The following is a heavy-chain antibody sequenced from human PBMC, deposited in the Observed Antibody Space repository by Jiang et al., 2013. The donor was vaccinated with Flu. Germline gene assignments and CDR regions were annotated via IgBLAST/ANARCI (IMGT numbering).Heavy chain of an antibody. D-gene: IGHD4-17*01. J-gene: IGHJ4*02. CDR1: GYTFTSYD. CDR3: ARGRVTTVTARAFFVY. V-gene: IGHV1-8*01. CDR2: MNPNSGNT. Sequence: VQLVESGAEVKKPGASVKVSCKASGYTFTSYDINWVRQATGQGLEWMGWMNPNSGNTGYAQKFQGRVTMTRNTSISTAYMELSSLRSEDTAVYYCARGRVTTVTARAFFVYWGQGTLVTVSS.